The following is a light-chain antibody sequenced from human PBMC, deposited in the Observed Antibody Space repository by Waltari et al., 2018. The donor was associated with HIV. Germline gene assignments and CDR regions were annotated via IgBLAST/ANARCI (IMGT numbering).Light chain of an antibody. J-gene: IGLJ1*01. CDR3: CSYAGSNSLV. V-gene: IGLV2-23*01. CDR2: EGS. CDR1: SSDVASYNL. Sequence: QSALTQPASVSGSPGQSIPISCTGTSSDVASYNLVPWYQQHPGKAPKLMIYEGSNRHVGVSNRVSGSKSGNTDSLTISGHQAEDEADYYCCSYAGSNSLVFGTGTKVTVL.